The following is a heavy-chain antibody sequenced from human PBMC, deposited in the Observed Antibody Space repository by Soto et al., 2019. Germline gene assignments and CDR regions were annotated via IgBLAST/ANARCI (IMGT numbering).Heavy chain of an antibody. CDR2: IYYSGST. J-gene: IGHJ5*02. CDR3: ARHLGAGGDGYNWFDP. CDR1: GGSISSSSYY. Sequence: SETLSLTCTVSGGSISSSSYYWGWIRQPPGKGLEWIGSIYYSGSTYYNPSLKSRVTISADTSKNQFSLKLSSVTAADTAVYYCARHLGAGGDGYNWFDPWGQGTLVTVSS. D-gene: IGHD3-16*01. V-gene: IGHV4-39*01.